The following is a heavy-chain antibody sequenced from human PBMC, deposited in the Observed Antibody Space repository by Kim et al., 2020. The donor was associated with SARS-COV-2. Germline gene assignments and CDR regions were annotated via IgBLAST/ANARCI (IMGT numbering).Heavy chain of an antibody. Sequence: GGSLRLPCAASGFTFSNAWMSWVRQAPGKGLEWVGRIKSKTDGGTTDYAAPVKGRFTISRDDSKNTLYLQMNSLKTEDTAVYYCTTDIGKRWYQCWGQGTLVTVSS. CDR1: GFTFSNAW. CDR3: TTDIGKRWYQC. CDR2: IKSKTDGGTT. V-gene: IGHV3-15*01. J-gene: IGHJ4*02. D-gene: IGHD2-15*01.